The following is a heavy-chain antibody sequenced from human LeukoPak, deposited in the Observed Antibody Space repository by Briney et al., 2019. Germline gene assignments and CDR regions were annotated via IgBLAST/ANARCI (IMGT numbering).Heavy chain of an antibody. CDR2: ISSSNSTI. Sequence: GGSLRLSCAASGFTFNAYSMNWVRQAPGKGLEWVSYISSSNSTIYYADSVKGRFTISRDNAENSLYLQMNSLRADDTAVYYCAKCSTSAYTTGWCNWIDPWGQGTLVTVSS. V-gene: IGHV3-48*01. D-gene: IGHD6-19*01. J-gene: IGHJ5*02. CDR3: AKCSTSAYTTGWCNWIDP. CDR1: GFTFNAYS.